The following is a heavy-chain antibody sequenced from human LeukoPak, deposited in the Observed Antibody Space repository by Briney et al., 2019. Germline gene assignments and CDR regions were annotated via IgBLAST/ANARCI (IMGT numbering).Heavy chain of an antibody. D-gene: IGHD2-2*01. V-gene: IGHV4-34*01. CDR1: GGSFSGNY. CDR3: ARGDCSSTTCFHYYFDY. J-gene: IGHJ4*02. CDR2: INHSGST. Sequence: PSETLSLTCVVYGGSFSGNYWTWIRQPPGQGLEWMGEINHSGSTNYNPSLKSGVTMSVDTSKNQFTLKLSSVTAADTAVYFCARGDCSSTTCFHYYFDYWGQGTLVTVSS.